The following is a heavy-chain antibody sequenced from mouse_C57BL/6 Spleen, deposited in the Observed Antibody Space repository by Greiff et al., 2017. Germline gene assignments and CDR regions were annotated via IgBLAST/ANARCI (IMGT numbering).Heavy chain of an antibody. CDR1: GFNIKDDY. Sequence: EVQLQQSGAELVRPGASVKLSCTASGFNIKDDYMHWVKQRPEQGLEWLGWIDPENGDTEYASKFQGKATITADTSSNTAYLQLSSLTSEDTAVYYCTTYSQLRLLYFDYWGQGTTLTVSS. CDR3: TTYSQLRLLYFDY. J-gene: IGHJ2*01. V-gene: IGHV14-4*01. CDR2: IDPENGDT. D-gene: IGHD3-2*02.